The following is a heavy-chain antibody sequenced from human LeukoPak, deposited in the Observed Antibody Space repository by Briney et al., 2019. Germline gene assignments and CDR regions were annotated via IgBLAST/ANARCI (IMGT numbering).Heavy chain of an antibody. CDR1: GFTFNSYA. J-gene: IGHJ4*02. V-gene: IGHV3-23*01. D-gene: IGHD5-18*01. Sequence: GGSLRLSCPASGFTFNSYAMSWVRQAPGKGLEWVSAISGSGRSTYYADSVKGRFTISRDNSKNTLYLQMNSLRAEDTAVYYCAKDREDTAMVDDWGQGTLVTVSS. CDR3: AKDREDTAMVDD. CDR2: ISGSGRST.